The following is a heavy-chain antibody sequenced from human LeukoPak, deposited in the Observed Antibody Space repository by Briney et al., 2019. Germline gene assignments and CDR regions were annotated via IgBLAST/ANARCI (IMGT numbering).Heavy chain of an antibody. V-gene: IGHV3-9*03. CDR1: GFTFSSYA. CDR3: AKDEFVASDFTGAFDI. D-gene: IGHD2-8*02. Sequence: GGSLRLSCAASGFTFSSYAMSWVRQAPGKGLEWVSGISWNSGSIGYADSVKGRFTISRDNAKNSLYLQMNSLRGEDMALYYCAKDEFVASDFTGAFDIWGQGTMVTVSS. CDR2: ISWNSGSI. J-gene: IGHJ3*02.